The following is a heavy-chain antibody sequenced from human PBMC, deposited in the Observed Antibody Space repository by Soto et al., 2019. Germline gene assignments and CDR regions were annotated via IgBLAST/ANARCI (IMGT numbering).Heavy chain of an antibody. Sequence: QVQLVQSGAEVKKPGASVKVSCKASGYTFTSYDINWVRQATGQGLEWMGWMNTNSGNTGFAQKFQGRVNMTRNTSIRTAYMELSSVRSEDPAVYYCARTLYGDNVDYWGQVTLVTVS. V-gene: IGHV1-8*01. CDR3: ARTLYGDNVDY. D-gene: IGHD4-17*01. CDR1: GYTFTSYD. J-gene: IGHJ4*02. CDR2: MNTNSGNT.